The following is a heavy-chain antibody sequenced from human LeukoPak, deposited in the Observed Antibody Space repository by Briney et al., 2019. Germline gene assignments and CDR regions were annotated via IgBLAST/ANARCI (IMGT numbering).Heavy chain of an antibody. D-gene: IGHD1-26*01. CDR2: IYYSGST. CDR3: ARDQPGGGATET. V-gene: IGHV4-39*07. J-gene: IGHJ4*02. CDR1: GGSISSSRYY. Sequence: SETLSLTCTVSGGSISSSRYYWGWIRQPPGKGLEWIGSIYYSGSTYYNTSLKSRVTISVDTSKNQFSLKLSSVPAADTAVYYRARDQPGGGATETWGQGTLVTVSS.